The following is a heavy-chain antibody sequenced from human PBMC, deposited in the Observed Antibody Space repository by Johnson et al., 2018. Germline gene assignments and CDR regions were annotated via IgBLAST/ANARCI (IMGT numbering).Heavy chain of an antibody. CDR1: GFTFSSYW. D-gene: IGHD4/OR15-4a*01. V-gene: IGHV3-74*01. Sequence: VQLQESGGGLVQPGGSLRLSCAASGFTFSSYWMHWVRQAPGKGLVWVSRIIRDGSSTSYADSVKGRFPISRDNAKNTRYLQMNSLRAEDTAVYYCATANAHAFDMWGQGTMVTVYS. CDR3: ATANAHAFDM. J-gene: IGHJ3*02. CDR2: IIRDGSST.